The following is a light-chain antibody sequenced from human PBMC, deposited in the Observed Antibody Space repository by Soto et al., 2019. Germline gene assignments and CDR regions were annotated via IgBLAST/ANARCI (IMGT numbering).Light chain of an antibody. Sequence: QSVLTQPPSVSAAPGQKVTISCSGSSSNIASNYVSWYQHFPGTAPKLLIYDNNKRPSGIPDRFFGSKSGTSATLGITGLQTGHEADYYCGTWDSSLSAGVFGGGTKLTVL. CDR1: SSNIASNY. J-gene: IGLJ2*01. CDR3: GTWDSSLSAGV. CDR2: DNN. V-gene: IGLV1-51*01.